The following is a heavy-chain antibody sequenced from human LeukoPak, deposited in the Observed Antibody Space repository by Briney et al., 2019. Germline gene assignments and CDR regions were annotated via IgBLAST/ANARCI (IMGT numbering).Heavy chain of an antibody. V-gene: IGHV3-23*01. CDR1: GFTFNTYA. Sequence: GGSLRLSCVASGFTFNTYAMNWVRQAPGKGLEWVSGINAGGGRTKYADSVRGRFNISRDNSKNTLYFQLNNLRVEDTALYYCAKDSSYSSWPPRDAFDVWGHGAVVTVSS. CDR3: AKDSSYSSWPPRDAFDV. D-gene: IGHD4-11*01. J-gene: IGHJ3*01. CDR2: INAGGGRT.